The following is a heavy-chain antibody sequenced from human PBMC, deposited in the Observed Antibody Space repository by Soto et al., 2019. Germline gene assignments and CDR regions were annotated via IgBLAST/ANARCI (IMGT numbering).Heavy chain of an antibody. D-gene: IGHD5-12*01. CDR3: STAIVATIRDPKGWFDP. Sequence: ASVKVSCKASGGTFSSYAISWVRQAPGQGLEWMGGMIPIFGTANYAQKFQGRVTMTANESTSTAYMELSSLRSEDTAVYYCSTAIVATIRDPKGWFDPWGQGTLVTVSS. J-gene: IGHJ5*02. V-gene: IGHV1-69*13. CDR1: GGTFSSYA. CDR2: MIPIFGTA.